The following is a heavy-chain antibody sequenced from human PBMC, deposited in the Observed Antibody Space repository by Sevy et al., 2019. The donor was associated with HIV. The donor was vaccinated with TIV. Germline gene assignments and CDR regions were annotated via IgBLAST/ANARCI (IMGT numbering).Heavy chain of an antibody. D-gene: IGHD6-6*01. J-gene: IGHJ4*02. Sequence: GGSLRLSCAASGFTFSSYSMNWVRQAPGKGLEWVSSISSSSSYIYYADSVKGRFTISRDNAKNSLYLQMNSLRAEDTAVYYCARVGNEYSSSRGFQYFDYWGQGTLVTVSS. CDR3: ARVGNEYSSSRGFQYFDY. CDR2: ISSSSSYI. CDR1: GFTFSSYS. V-gene: IGHV3-21*01.